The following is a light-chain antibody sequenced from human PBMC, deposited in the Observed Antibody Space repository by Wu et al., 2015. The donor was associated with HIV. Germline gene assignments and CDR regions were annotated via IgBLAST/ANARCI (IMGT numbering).Light chain of an antibody. V-gene: IGKV3-20*01. J-gene: IGKJ4*01. CDR1: QTVHSNY. CDR3: QQYGSSPLT. Sequence: DIVLTQSPGTLSLSPGERVTLSCRASQTVHSNYLAWYQQKPGQAPRLLMYDASSRATGIPDRFGGSGSGTDFTLTINRLEPVDSAVYYCQQYGSSPLTFGGRDQGGDQ. CDR2: DAS.